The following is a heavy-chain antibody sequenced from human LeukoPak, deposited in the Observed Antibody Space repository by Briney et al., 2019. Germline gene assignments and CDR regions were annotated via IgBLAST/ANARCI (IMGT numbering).Heavy chain of an antibody. V-gene: IGHV3-7*01. CDR3: ARAPARARLDY. CDR1: GFSFSRYW. CDR2: IKLDGSEQ. D-gene: IGHD6-6*01. J-gene: IGHJ4*02. Sequence: GGSLRLSCAASGFSFSRYWMYWVRQAPGKGVAWVASIKLDGSEQYYVGSVKGRFTISRDNAKSSLFLQMNSLRAEDTALYYCARAPARARLDYWGQGTLVTVSS.